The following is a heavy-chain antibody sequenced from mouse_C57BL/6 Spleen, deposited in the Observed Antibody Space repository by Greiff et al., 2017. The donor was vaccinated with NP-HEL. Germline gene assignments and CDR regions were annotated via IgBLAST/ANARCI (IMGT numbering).Heavy chain of an antibody. CDR3: AKINYGYDGFAY. Sequence: EVKLVESGGGLVKPGGSLKLSCAASGFTFSSYAMSWVRQTPEKRLEWVATISDGGSYTYYPDNVKGRFTISRDNAKNNLYLQMSHRKSEDTAMYYCAKINYGYDGFAYWGQGTLVTVSA. CDR1: GFTFSSYA. CDR2: ISDGGSYT. V-gene: IGHV5-4*03. J-gene: IGHJ3*01. D-gene: IGHD2-2*01.